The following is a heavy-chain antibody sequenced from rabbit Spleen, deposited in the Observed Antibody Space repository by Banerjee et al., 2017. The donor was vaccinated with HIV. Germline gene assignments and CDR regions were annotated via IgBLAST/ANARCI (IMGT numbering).Heavy chain of an antibody. CDR1: GFSFSSSYY. D-gene: IGHD1-1*01. Sequence: QSLEESGGGLVKPGGSLTLTCTASGFSFSSSYYMCWVRQAPGKGLEWIACIYAGSMDTTYYASWAKGRFTISKTSSTTVTLEMSSLTVADMATYFCARDVDTIYFRLGLWGQGTLVTVS. J-gene: IGHJ4*01. V-gene: IGHV1S40*01. CDR3: ARDVDTIYFRLGL. CDR2: IYAGSMDTT.